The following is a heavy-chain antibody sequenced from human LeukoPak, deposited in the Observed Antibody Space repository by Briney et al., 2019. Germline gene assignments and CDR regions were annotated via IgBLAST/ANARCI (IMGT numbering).Heavy chain of an antibody. V-gene: IGHV3-13*01. Sequence: GGSLRLSCATSGFTFSNHTMHWVRHASGKGLEWVSAIGTAGDTFYPGSVKGRFTISRENAKNSLSLQMNSLRAEDTAVYYCVRQQTPHGNFDYWGQGTLVTVSS. J-gene: IGHJ4*02. CDR1: GFTFSNHT. CDR2: IGTAGDT. CDR3: VRQQTPHGNFDY. D-gene: IGHD1-26*01.